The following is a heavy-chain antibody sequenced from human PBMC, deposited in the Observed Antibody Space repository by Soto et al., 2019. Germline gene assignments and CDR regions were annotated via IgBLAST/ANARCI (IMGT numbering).Heavy chain of an antibody. V-gene: IGHV4-31*02. Sequence: PSETLSLTCIVSGASIDTSDYYWGWLRQQPGKGLEWIGYIFHSGDTYYNPSLTSRLAFSVDTSRNQFSLRLTSVTVADTAMYFCARHPRITRGWHFDLWGRGTLVTVSS. D-gene: IGHD1-20*01. J-gene: IGHJ2*01. CDR2: IFHSGDT. CDR3: ARHPRITRGWHFDL. CDR1: GASIDTSDYY.